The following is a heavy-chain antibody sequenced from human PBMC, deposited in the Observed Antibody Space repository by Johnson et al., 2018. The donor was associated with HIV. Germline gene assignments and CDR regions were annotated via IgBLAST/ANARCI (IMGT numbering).Heavy chain of an antibody. Sequence: QVQLVESGGGVVQPERSLRLSCAASGFIFNDYYMSWIRQAPGKGLELLSYISTSGGTLYYADSVKDRFTIFRDNAKSSLYLQMNSLRVEDTAIYYCARRMVVGYHALDFWGQGTVVSVPS. CDR3: ARRMVVGYHALDF. J-gene: IGHJ3*01. CDR1: GFIFNDYY. V-gene: IGHV3-11*04. D-gene: IGHD2-21*01. CDR2: ISTSGGTL.